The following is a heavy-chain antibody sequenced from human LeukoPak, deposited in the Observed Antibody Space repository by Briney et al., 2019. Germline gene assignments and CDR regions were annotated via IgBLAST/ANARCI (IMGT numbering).Heavy chain of an antibody. J-gene: IGHJ4*02. Sequence: GGSLRLSCAASGFTFSSYEMNWVRQAPGKGLEWVSYISSSGFTIYYADSVKGRFTISRDNAKNSLYLQMNSLRAEDAAVYYCGYTNNFYHWGQGALVVVSA. CDR2: ISSSGFTI. D-gene: IGHD3-16*02. CDR3: GYTNNFYH. V-gene: IGHV3-48*03. CDR1: GFTFSSYE.